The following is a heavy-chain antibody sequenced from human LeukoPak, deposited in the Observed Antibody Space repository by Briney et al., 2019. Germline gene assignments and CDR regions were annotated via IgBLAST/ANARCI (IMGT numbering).Heavy chain of an antibody. CDR3: ARGYDSRGYYYYGMDV. D-gene: IGHD3-22*01. V-gene: IGHV4-39*01. CDR1: GGSISSSSYY. J-gene: IGHJ6*02. Sequence: SQTLSLTCTVSGGSISSSSYYWDWIRKPPGKGLEWIGSIFYSGTAYYIPSLKSRVTISVDTSKNQFSLNLNSVTAADTAVYYCARGYDSRGYYYYGMDVWGLGTTVTVSS. CDR2: IFYSGTA.